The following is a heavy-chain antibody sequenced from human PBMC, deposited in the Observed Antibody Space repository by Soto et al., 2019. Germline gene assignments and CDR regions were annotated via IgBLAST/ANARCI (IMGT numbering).Heavy chain of an antibody. CDR1: GGSFSGYY. J-gene: IGHJ5*02. V-gene: IGHV4-34*01. Sequence: SETLSLTCAVYGGSFSGYYWSWIRQPPGKGLEWIGEINHSGSTNYNPSLKSRVTISVDTSKNQFSLKLSSVTAADTAVYYCARGGNYYDSSGYYQNWFDPWGQGALVTVSS. CDR2: INHSGST. CDR3: ARGGNYYDSSGYYQNWFDP. D-gene: IGHD3-22*01.